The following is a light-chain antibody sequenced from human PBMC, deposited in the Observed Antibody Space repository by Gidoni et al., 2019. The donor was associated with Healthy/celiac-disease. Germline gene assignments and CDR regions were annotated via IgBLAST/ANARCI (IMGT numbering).Light chain of an antibody. CDR3: SSYTSSSTLV. CDR1: SSDVGGYNY. CDR2: AVS. V-gene: IGLV2-14*01. Sequence: QSALTQPASVSGSPGQSITISGTGTSSDVGGYNYVSWYQQTPGKAPNLMLYAVSNRPSGVSNRFSGSKSGNTASLTISGLQAEAEADYYCSSYTSSSTLVFGGGTKLTVL. J-gene: IGLJ3*02.